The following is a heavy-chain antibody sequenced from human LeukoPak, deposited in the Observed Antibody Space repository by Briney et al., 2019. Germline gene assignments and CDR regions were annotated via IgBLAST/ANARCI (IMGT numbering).Heavy chain of an antibody. CDR3: ARELLGYDSSGYYSDY. CDR1: GGTFSSYA. CDR2: IIPIFGTA. V-gene: IGHV1-69*13. Sequence: SVKVSCKTSGGTFSSYAISWVRQAPGQGLEWMGGIIPIFGTANYAQKFQGRVTITADESTSTAYMELSSLRSEDTAVYYCARELLGYDSSGYYSDYWGQGTLVTVSS. J-gene: IGHJ4*02. D-gene: IGHD3-22*01.